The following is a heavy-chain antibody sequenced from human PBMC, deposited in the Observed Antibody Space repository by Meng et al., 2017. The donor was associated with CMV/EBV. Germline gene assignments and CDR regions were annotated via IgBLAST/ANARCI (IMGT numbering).Heavy chain of an antibody. CDR3: ARGTNSGSYSAFDI. CDR2: IYSGGST. CDR1: GFTVSSNY. J-gene: IGHJ3*02. V-gene: IGHV3-53*01. Sequence: GRSLRLSCAASGFTVSSNYMSWVRQAPGKGLEWVSVIYSGGSTYYADSVKGRFTISRDNSKNTLYLQMNSLRAEDTAVYYCARGTNSGSYSAFDIWGQGTMVTVSS. D-gene: IGHD1-26*01.